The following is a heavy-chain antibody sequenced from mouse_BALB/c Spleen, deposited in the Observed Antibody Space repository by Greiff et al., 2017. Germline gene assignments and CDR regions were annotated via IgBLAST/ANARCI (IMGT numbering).Heavy chain of an antibody. CDR1: GFTFSSYG. CDR2: ISSGGSYT. J-gene: IGHJ4*01. D-gene: IGHD3-3*01. CDR3: ARHKGLKGAMDD. Sequence: EVKLVESGGDLVKPGGSLKLSCAASGFTFSSYGMSWVRQTPDKRLEWVATISSGGSYTYYPDSVKGRFTISRDNAKNTLYLQMSSLKSEDTAMYYCARHKGLKGAMDDWGQGTSVTVSS. V-gene: IGHV5-6*01.